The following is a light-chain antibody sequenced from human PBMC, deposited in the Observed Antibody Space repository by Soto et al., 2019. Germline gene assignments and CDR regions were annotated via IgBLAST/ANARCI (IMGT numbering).Light chain of an antibody. V-gene: IGKV3-15*01. CDR2: GAS. Sequence: EIVMTQSPPTLSVSPGERATLSCRASQSVSNNLAWYQQRPGQAPRLLISGASTRATGVPARFSGSGSGTEFTLTISSLQSEDFAVYFCQQYNNWPGTFGGGTKVEIK. CDR1: QSVSNN. J-gene: IGKJ4*01. CDR3: QQYNNWPGT.